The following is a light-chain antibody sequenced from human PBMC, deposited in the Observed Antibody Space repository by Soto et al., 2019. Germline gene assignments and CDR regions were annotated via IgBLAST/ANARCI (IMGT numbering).Light chain of an antibody. CDR1: SSDVGGYTY. J-gene: IGLJ1*01. CDR2: EVS. CDR3: SSYAGSNTNYV. V-gene: IGLV2-8*01. Sequence: QSALTQPPSASGSHGKSVTISCTGTSSDVGGYTYVSWYQQHPGKAPKLMIYEVSKRPSGVPDRFSGSKSGNTASLTVSGLQAEDEADYYCSSYAGSNTNYVFGTGTKVTVL.